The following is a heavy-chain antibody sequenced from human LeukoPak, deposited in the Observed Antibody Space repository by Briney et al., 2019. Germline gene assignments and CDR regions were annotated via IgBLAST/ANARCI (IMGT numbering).Heavy chain of an antibody. J-gene: IGHJ4*01. CDR3: ARDPDSSGYYHKKYFDY. V-gene: IGHV3-33*01. CDR1: GFTFSSYG. CDR2: IWYDGSNK. Sequence: GGSLRLSCAASGFTFSSYGMHWVRQAPGKGLEWVAVIWYDGSNKYYADSVKGRFTISRDNSKNTLYLQMNRLRAEDTAVYYCARDPDSSGYYHKKYFDYWGQGTLVTVSS. D-gene: IGHD3-22*01.